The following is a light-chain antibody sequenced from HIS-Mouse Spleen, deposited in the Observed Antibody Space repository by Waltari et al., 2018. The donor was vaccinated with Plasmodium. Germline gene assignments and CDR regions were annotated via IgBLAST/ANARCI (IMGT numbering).Light chain of an antibody. CDR2: AAS. Sequence: AIQMTQSPSSLSASVGDRVTITCRASQSIRNDLGWYQQKPGKAPRLLIAAASSLQSGVPSRFSGSGSCTDFTLTISSLQPEDCATYYCLQDYNYPYTFGQGTKLEIK. J-gene: IGKJ2*01. V-gene: IGKV1-6*01. CDR1: QSIRND. CDR3: LQDYNYPYT.